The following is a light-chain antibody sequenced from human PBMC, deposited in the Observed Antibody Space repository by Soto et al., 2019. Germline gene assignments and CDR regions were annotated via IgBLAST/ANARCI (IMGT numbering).Light chain of an antibody. V-gene: IGLV1-51*01. J-gene: IGLJ1*01. Sequence: QSVLTQPPSVSATPGQKVTISCSGSGSNLGRNYVSWYQQLPGTAPKLLIYDNVYRFSGIPDRFSASKSGTSATLGITGLQTGDEGDYYCGSWDNILRAYVFGTGNNLTVL. CDR1: GSNLGRNY. CDR3: GSWDNILRAYV. CDR2: DNV.